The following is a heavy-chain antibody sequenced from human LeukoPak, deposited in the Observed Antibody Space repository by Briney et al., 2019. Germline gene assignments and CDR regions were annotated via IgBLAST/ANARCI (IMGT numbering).Heavy chain of an antibody. CDR3: ARGNYVGYYYYYMDA. D-gene: IGHD1-7*01. CDR2: MNPNSANT. CDR1: GYTFTSYD. J-gene: IGHJ6*03. Sequence: ASVKVSCKASGYTFTSYDINWVRQATGQGLEWMGWMNPNSANTGYAQKFQGRVTITRNTSISTAYMELSSLRSEDTAVYYCARGNYVGYYYYYMDAWGKGTTVTVS. V-gene: IGHV1-8*03.